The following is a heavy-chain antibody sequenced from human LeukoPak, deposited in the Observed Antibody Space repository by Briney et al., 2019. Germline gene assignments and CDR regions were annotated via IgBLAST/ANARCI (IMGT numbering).Heavy chain of an antibody. CDR2: ISSSSSYI. Sequence: GGSLRLSCTASGFTFSSYSMNWVRQAPGKGLEWVSSISSSSSYIYYADSVKGRFTISRDNAKNSLFLQMNSLRAEDSAVYYCARVEGYDSSGYYGDWGQGTLVTVSS. CDR3: ARVEGYDSSGYYGD. D-gene: IGHD3-22*01. V-gene: IGHV3-21*01. J-gene: IGHJ4*02. CDR1: GFTFSSYS.